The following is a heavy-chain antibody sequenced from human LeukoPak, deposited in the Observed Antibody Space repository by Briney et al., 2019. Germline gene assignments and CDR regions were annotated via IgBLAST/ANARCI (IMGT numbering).Heavy chain of an antibody. CDR2: ISANTGKT. CDR1: VYPFATYG. Sequence: ASVKVSCKASVYPFATYGFCWVRQAPGHGLEWMGWISANTGKTDYAQNFQGRVTMTTDTSTSTAYMELRSLRPDDTAVYYCAKVAGDRLDHWGQGTLLTVFS. CDR3: AKVAGDRLDH. V-gene: IGHV1-18*01. J-gene: IGHJ4*02. D-gene: IGHD2-21*01.